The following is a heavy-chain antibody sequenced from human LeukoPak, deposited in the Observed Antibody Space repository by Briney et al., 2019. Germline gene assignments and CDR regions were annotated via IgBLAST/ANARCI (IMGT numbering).Heavy chain of an antibody. CDR1: GFTFNNYW. J-gene: IGHJ4*02. CDR2: ISSDGSAT. Sequence: RAGGSLRLSCVASGFTFNNYWMHWVRQAPGKGLVWVARISSDGSATTYADSVKGRFTISRDNAKNTLDLQMNSLRAEDTAVYHCARTRSKVGTPTFDYWGQGTLVTVSS. D-gene: IGHD4-23*01. V-gene: IGHV3-74*03. CDR3: ARTRSKVGTPTFDY.